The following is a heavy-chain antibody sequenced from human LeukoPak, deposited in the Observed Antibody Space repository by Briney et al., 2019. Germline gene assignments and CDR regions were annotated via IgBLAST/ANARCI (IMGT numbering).Heavy chain of an antibody. V-gene: IGHV4-39*01. CDR2: IYYSGST. CDR1: GGSISSSSYY. CDR3: ASFSSGWPYYFDY. D-gene: IGHD6-19*01. Sequence: SETLSLTCTVSGGSISSSSYYWGWIRQPPGKGLEWIGSIYYSGSTYYNPSLKSRVTISVDTSKNQFSLKLSSAAAADTAVYYSASFSSGWPYYFDYWGQGTLVTVSS. J-gene: IGHJ4*02.